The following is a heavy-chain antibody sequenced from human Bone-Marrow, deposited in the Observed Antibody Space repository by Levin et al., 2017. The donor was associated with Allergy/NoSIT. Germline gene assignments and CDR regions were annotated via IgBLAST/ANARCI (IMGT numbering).Heavy chain of an antibody. J-gene: IGHJ6*02. V-gene: IGHV3-30-3*01. Sequence: SCEVSGFTLSKYAIHWVRQAPGKGLEWVGVISYDGTNKYYADSVKGRFTLSRDESKNTVYLQMSSLGADDTALYYCARDRYYDLFTGSSSFNGLDVWGQGTTVTVSS. D-gene: IGHD3-9*01. CDR2: ISYDGTNK. CDR1: GFTLSKYA. CDR3: ARDRYYDLFTGSSSFNGLDV.